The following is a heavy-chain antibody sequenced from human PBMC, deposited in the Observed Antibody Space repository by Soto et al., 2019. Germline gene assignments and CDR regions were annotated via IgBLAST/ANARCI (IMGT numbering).Heavy chain of an antibody. CDR1: GISYTTDA. Sequence: VQLVQSGAEVKKPGASVRISCTASGISYTTDAIHWVRQAPGQGLEWMGWINAGNGDTRYSQRFQGRVTLTRDTSATTTHMDLSSLRSEDTTIYYCARAISGYVTWGQGTLVSVSS. CDR2: INAGNGDT. J-gene: IGHJ4*02. V-gene: IGHV1-3*01. D-gene: IGHD5-12*01. CDR3: ARAISGYVT.